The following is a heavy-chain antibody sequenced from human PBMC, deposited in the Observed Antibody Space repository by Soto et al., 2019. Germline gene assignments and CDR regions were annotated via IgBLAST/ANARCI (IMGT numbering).Heavy chain of an antibody. Sequence: QVQLVQSGAEVKKPGASVKVSCKASGYTFTSYDINWVRQATGQGLEWMGWMNPNSGNTGYAQKFQGRVTMTRNTSIITAYMELSSLRSEDTAVYYCARPRSGSYYYGTDVWGQGTAVTVSS. CDR1: GYTFTSYD. J-gene: IGHJ6*02. D-gene: IGHD3-3*01. V-gene: IGHV1-8*01. CDR2: MNPNSGNT. CDR3: ARPRSGSYYYGTDV.